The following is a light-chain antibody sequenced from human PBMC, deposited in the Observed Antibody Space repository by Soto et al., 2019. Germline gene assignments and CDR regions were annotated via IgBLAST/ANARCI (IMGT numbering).Light chain of an antibody. J-gene: IGKJ4*01. CDR3: QQYGSSLALT. V-gene: IGKV3-20*01. Sequence: EIVLTQSPGTLSLSPGERATLSCRASQSVSSSYLAWYQQKPGQAPRLLIYGASSRATGIPDRFSGSGSGTDFTLTISRLEPEEFAVYYCQQYGSSLALTFGGGTKAEIK. CDR1: QSVSSSY. CDR2: GAS.